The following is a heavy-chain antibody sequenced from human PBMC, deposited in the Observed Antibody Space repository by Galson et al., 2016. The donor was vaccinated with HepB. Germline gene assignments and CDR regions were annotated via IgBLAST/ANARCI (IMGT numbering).Heavy chain of an antibody. CDR3: VRSHYYPSGSYYPADY. D-gene: IGHD3-10*01. CDR1: GFIFSNFG. CDR2: ISYDGSTR. Sequence: SLRLSCAGSGFIFSNFGMHWVRQAPGKGLEWLTLISYDGSTRYFTDSVKGRFTVSRDNSLNTVYLQMDSLRVEDTAMYYCVRSHYYPSGSYYPADYWGQGTQVTVSS. J-gene: IGHJ4*02. V-gene: IGHV3-30*03.